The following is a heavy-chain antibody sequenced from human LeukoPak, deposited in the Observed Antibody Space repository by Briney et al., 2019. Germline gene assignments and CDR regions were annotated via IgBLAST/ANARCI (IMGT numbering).Heavy chain of an antibody. CDR1: GFSFNGYA. J-gene: IGHJ4*02. Sequence: GGSLRLSCEGSGFSFNGYAMSWVRQAPGKGLEWVAVTGGSDDNTHYADSVKGRFSISRDTSENRLFLQMNSLRPDDSALYYCTKDLVTGFSSGWYLAYWGQGTLVTVSS. V-gene: IGHV3-23*01. D-gene: IGHD6-19*01. CDR2: TGGSDDNT. CDR3: TKDLVTGFSSGWYLAY.